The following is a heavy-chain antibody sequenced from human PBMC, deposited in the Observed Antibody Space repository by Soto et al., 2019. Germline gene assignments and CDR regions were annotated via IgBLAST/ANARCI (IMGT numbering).Heavy chain of an antibody. Sequence: GGSLRLSCAASGFSVSSSDMSWVRHVPGEGLEWVSVIYSGGSTHDADYVKGRFSVSRDTSKNTVDLQMNSLRVDDTAVYYCGTSSRKDYHFAMDVWGQGTAVTVSS. D-gene: IGHD6-6*01. J-gene: IGHJ6*02. CDR3: GTSSRKDYHFAMDV. V-gene: IGHV3-53*01. CDR1: GFSVSSSD. CDR2: IYSGGST.